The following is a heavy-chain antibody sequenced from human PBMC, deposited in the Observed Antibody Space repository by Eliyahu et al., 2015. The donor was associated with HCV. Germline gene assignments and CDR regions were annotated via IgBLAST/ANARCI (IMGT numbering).Heavy chain of an antibody. Sequence: EVYLAESGGGQVQPGGSLRLTCVVSGFNFEDHGMHWVRQTPGKGLEWVAGISWSSYDIAYADSVKGRFTISRDNAENSLYLQMSSLRPEDTALYYCAKDGGIQLWYYFESWGLGTMVTVSS. CDR2: ISWSSYDI. CDR3: AKDGGIQLWYYFES. J-gene: IGHJ4*02. D-gene: IGHD2-21*01. V-gene: IGHV3-9*01. CDR1: GFNFEDHG.